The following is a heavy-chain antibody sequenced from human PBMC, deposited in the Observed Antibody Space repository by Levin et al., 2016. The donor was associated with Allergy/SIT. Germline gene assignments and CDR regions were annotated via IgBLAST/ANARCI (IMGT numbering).Heavy chain of an antibody. CDR2: IYYSGST. D-gene: IGHD3-3*01. CDR3: ARGLNYDFWSGYYSSPGRQLFDY. J-gene: IGHJ4*02. V-gene: IGHV4-59*01. Sequence: WIRQPPGKGLEWIGYIYYSGSTNYNPSLKSRVTISVDTSKNQFSLKLSSVTAADTAVYYCARGLNYDFWSGYYSSPGRQLFDYWGQGTLVTVSS.